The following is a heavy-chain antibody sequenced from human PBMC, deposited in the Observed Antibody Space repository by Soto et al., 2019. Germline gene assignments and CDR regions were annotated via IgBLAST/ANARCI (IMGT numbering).Heavy chain of an antibody. Sequence: QVQLQQWGAGLLKPSETLSLTCAVYGGSFSGYYWSWIRQPPGKGLEWIGEINHSGSTNYNPSLTSRVTISVDTSKNQFSLKLSSVTAADTAVYYCARLGGDDNWGQGTLVTVSS. CDR3: ARLGGDDN. CDR2: INHSGST. J-gene: IGHJ4*02. V-gene: IGHV4-34*01. D-gene: IGHD2-21*02. CDR1: GGSFSGYY.